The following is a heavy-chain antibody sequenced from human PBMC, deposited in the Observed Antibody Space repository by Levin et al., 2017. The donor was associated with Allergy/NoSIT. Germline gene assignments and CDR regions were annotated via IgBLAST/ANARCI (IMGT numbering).Heavy chain of an antibody. V-gene: IGHV3-15*01. D-gene: IGHD2-8*01. CDR2: IKSKTDGGTT. CDR1: GFTFSNAW. Sequence: GGSLRLSCAASGFTFSNAWMSWVRQAPGKGLEWVGRIKSKTDGGTTDYAAPVKGRFTISRDDSKNTLYLQMNSLKTEDTAVYYCTTGSDIVLMVYAGFDYWGQGTLVTVSS. J-gene: IGHJ4*02. CDR3: TTGSDIVLMVYAGFDY.